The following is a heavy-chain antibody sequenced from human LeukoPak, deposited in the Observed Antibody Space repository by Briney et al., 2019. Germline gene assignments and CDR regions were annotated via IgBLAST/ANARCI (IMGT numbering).Heavy chain of an antibody. Sequence: EASVKVSCKASGYTFTSYGISWVRQAPGQGLEWMGWISAYNGNTNYAQKLQGRVTMTTDTSTGTAYMELRSLRSDDTAVYYCARAKLLWFGELLGYWGQGTLVTVSS. J-gene: IGHJ4*02. CDR3: ARAKLLWFGELLGY. D-gene: IGHD3-10*01. CDR1: GYTFTSYG. CDR2: ISAYNGNT. V-gene: IGHV1-18*01.